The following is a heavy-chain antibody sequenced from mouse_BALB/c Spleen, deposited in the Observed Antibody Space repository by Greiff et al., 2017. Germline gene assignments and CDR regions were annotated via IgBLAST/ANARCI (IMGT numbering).Heavy chain of an antibody. CDR1: GYTFTSYV. V-gene: IGHV1-14*01. Sequence: EVKLVESGPELVKPGASVKMSCKASGYTFTSYVMHWVKQKPGQGLEWIGYINPYNDGTKYNEKFKGKATLTSDKSSSTAYMELSSLTSEDSAVYYCARGEIYYGAMDYWGQGTSVTVSS. CDR3: ARGEIYYGAMDY. D-gene: IGHD2-1*01. CDR2: INPYNDGT. J-gene: IGHJ4*01.